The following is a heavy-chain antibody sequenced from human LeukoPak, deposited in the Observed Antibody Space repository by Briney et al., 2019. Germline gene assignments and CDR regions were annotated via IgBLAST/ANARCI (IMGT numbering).Heavy chain of an antibody. J-gene: IGHJ6*03. V-gene: IGHV4-4*02. D-gene: IGHD3-9*01. CDR3: ARHHYDILTGSFYYYYYMDV. CDR2: IYYSGST. Sequence: SETLSLTCAVSGGSISSSNWWSWVRQPPGKGLEWIGSIYYSGSTYYNPSLKSRVTISVDTSKNQLSLKLSSATAADTAVYYCARHHYDILTGSFYYYYYMDVWGKGTTVTISS. CDR1: GGSISSSNW.